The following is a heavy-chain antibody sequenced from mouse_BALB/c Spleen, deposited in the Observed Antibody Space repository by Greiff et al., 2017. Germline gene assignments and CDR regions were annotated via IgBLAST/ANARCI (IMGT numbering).Heavy chain of an antibody. CDR1: GYSITSDYA. D-gene: IGHD2-3*01. CDR3: VRRGDGYSAMDS. J-gene: IGHJ4*01. CDR2: ISYSVST. V-gene: IGHV3-2*02. Sequence: VQLKESGPGLVKPSQSLSLTCTVTGYSITSDYAWNWIRQFPGNKLEWMGYISYSVSTSYNPSLKSRISITRDTSKNQFFLQLNSVATEDTATYYSVRRGDGYSAMDSWGQGASVTVSS.